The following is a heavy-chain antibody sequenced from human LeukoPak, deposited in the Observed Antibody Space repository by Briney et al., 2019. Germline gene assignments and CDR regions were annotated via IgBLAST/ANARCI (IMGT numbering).Heavy chain of an antibody. CDR3: AREYLGAENGGATSGH. D-gene: IGHD3-16*01. J-gene: IGHJ4*02. V-gene: IGHV4-39*01. CDR2: IYYSGNP. Sequence: ADPLSLTCALSGRSISISSDHWGWIRQPPGKGLEWYGCIYYSGNPYYNPALKSRVTISVDKSNNQFALKLSSVTAADTVVYDWAREYLGAENGGATSGHWGQGTLVTVSS. CDR1: GRSISISSDH.